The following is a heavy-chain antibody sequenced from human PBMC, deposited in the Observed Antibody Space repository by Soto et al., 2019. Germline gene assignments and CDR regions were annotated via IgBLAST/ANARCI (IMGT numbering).Heavy chain of an antibody. J-gene: IGHJ4*02. CDR2: INSNRSST. V-gene: IGHV3-74*01. Sequence: LRLSCAASGFTLSSYWMHWVRQAPGKGLVWVSRINSNRSSTSYADSVKGRFTISRDNAKNTLYLQMNSLRAEDTAVYYCARVPAPRWLQFGDYWGQGTLVTVSS. CDR1: GFTLSSYW. D-gene: IGHD3-16*01. CDR3: ARVPAPRWLQFGDY.